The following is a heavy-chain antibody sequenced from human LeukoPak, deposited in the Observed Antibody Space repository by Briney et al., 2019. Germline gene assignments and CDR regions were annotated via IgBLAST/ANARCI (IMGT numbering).Heavy chain of an antibody. V-gene: IGHV1-69*05. J-gene: IGHJ3*02. CDR1: GDTFDTYT. D-gene: IGHD7-27*01. CDR3: VRDKGLTGDTCAFDI. CDR2: FIPAFNTA. Sequence: SVKVSCKASGDTFDTYTISWVRQVPGQGLEWMGGFIPAFNTAHYARKFQGRVTITMDASTTTDFMEMSSLRFEDTAVYYCVRDKGLTGDTCAFDIWGQGTKVTVSS.